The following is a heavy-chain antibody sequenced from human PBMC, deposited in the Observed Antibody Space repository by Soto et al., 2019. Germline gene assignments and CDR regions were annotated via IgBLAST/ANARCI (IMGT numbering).Heavy chain of an antibody. D-gene: IGHD6-19*01. CDR2: IIHIFGTA. CDR1: GGTFSSSA. J-gene: IGHJ4*02. CDR3: ASQGRNSSVWYVFYFDY. V-gene: IGHV1-69*01. Sequence: QVQLVQSGAEVKKPGSSVKVSCNASGGTFSSSAISWVRQAPGQGLEWIGGIIHIFGTANYAQKFQGRVTITADESTSTAYMELSSLRAEDTAVYYCASQGRNSSVWYVFYFDYWGQGTLVTVSS.